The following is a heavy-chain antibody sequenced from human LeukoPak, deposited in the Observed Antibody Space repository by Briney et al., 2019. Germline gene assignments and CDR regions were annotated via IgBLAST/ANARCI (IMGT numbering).Heavy chain of an antibody. CDR3: ARGSMDSNSWRYDY. J-gene: IGHJ4*02. Sequence: SETLSLTCTVSGGSISRYYWSWIRQPPGKGLEWIGYIYYSGSTNYNPSLKSRVTISVDTSKNQFSLKLSSVTAADTAVYYCARGSMDSNSWRYDYWGQGTLVTVSS. CDR1: GGSISRYY. V-gene: IGHV4-59*01. D-gene: IGHD6-13*01. CDR2: IYYSGST.